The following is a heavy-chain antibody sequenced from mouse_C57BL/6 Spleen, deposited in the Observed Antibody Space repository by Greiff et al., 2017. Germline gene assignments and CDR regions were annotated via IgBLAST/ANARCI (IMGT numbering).Heavy chain of an antibody. J-gene: IGHJ4*01. D-gene: IGHD1-1*01. CDR3: ARLYYDSPYYYAMDY. V-gene: IGHV1-80*01. Sequence: VQLQQSGAELVKPGASVKISCKASGYAFSSYWMNWVKQRPGKGLEWIGQIYPGDGDTNYNGTFKGKATLTADKSSSTAYMQLSSLTSEDSTVYCCARLYYDSPYYYAMDYWGQGTSVTVAS. CDR2: IYPGDGDT. CDR1: GYAFSSYW.